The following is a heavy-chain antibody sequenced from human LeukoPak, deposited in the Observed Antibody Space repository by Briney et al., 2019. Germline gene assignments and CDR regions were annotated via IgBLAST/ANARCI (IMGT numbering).Heavy chain of an antibody. V-gene: IGHV1-2*02. CDR3: AREMVRGVIITENWFDP. J-gene: IGHJ5*02. CDR2: INPNSGGT. Sequence: ASVKVSCTASGYTFTGYYMHWVRQAPGQGLEWMGWINPNSGGTNYAQKFQGRVTMTRDTSIRTAYMELSRLTSDDTALYYCAREMVRGVIITENWFDPWGQGTLVTVSS. D-gene: IGHD3-10*01. CDR1: GYTFTGYY.